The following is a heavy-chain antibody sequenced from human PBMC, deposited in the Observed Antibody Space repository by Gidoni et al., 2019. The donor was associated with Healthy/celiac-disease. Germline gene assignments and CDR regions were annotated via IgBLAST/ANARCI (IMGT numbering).Heavy chain of an antibody. D-gene: IGHD3-10*01. V-gene: IGHV3-23*01. CDR1: GFTFSSYA. CDR2: ISGSGGRT. CDR3: SPLWSEHDY. Sequence: EVQLLESGGGLVQPGGSLRLSCPASGFTFSSYAMSWVRQAPGKGLEWVSAISGSGGRTYYADSVKGRFTISRDNSKNTLYLQMNSLRAEDTAVYYCSPLWSEHDYWGQGTLVTVSS. J-gene: IGHJ4*02.